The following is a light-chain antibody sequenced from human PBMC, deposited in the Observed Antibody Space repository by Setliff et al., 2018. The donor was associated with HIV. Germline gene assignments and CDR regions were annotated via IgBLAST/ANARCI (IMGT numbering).Light chain of an antibody. J-gene: IGLJ1*01. CDR3: QSYDSSLSGSYV. CDR2: GNI. V-gene: IGLV1-40*01. CDR1: SSNIGAGYD. Sequence: QRVTISCTGSSSNIGAGYDVHWYQQLPGTAPKLLIYGNINRPSGVPDRFSGSKSGTSASLAITGLQAEDEADYYCQSYDSSLSGSYVFGTGTKVTVL.